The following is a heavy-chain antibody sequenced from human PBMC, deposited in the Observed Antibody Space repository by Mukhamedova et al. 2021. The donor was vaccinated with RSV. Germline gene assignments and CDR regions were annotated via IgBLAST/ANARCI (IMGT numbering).Heavy chain of an antibody. Sequence: EWIGSIYYSGSTNYNPSLKSRVTISVDTSKNQFSLKLSSVTAADTAVYYCVRNRVRGESWGQGTLVTVSS. CDR2: IYYSGST. CDR3: VRNRVRGES. D-gene: IGHD7-27*01. V-gene: IGHV4-59*01. J-gene: IGHJ4*02.